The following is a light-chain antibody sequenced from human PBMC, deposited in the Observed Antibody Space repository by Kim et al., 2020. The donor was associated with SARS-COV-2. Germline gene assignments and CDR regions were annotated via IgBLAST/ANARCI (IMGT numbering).Light chain of an antibody. J-gene: IGLJ2*01. Sequence: SFTITGTATSMDVGGYNYVSLYQQHLGKAPNLMIYDGRKRPSGVSNRFSGSRSGNTASLTISGLQAEDVADYSCSSYTGSSTYVVFCGGTQLTVL. CDR1: SMDVGGYNY. CDR2: DGR. CDR3: SSYTGSSTYVV. V-gene: IGLV2-14*04.